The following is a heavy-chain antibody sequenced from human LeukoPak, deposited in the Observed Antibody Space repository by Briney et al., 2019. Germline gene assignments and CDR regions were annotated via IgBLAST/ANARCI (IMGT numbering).Heavy chain of an antibody. J-gene: IGHJ5*02. CDR3: ARDRSPVVGAVQFDP. V-gene: IGHV1-46*01. D-gene: IGHD1-26*01. CDR2: INPSGGST. CDR1: GYTFTSYY. Sequence: ASVKVSCKASGYTFTSYYMHWVRQAPGQGLEWMGIINPSGGSTSYAQKFQGRVTMTRDMSTSTVYMELSSLRSEDTAVYYCARDRSPVVGAVQFDPWGQGTLVTVSS.